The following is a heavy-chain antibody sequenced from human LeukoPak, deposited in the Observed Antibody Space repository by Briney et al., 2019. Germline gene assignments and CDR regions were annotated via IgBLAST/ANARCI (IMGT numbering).Heavy chain of an antibody. CDR1: GGSINNNNW. V-gene: IGHV4-4*02. Sequence: PSETLSLTCAVSGGSINNNNWWSWVRQPPGKGLEWIGEIYYSGSTNYNPSLKSRVTISVDTSKNQFSLKLSSVTAADTAVYYCASGIVGATPFDYWGQGTLVTVSS. D-gene: IGHD1-26*01. CDR2: IYYSGST. CDR3: ASGIVGATPFDY. J-gene: IGHJ4*02.